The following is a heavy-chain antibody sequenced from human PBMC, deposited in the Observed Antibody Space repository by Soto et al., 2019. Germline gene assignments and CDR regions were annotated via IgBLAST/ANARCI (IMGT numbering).Heavy chain of an antibody. J-gene: IGHJ4*02. CDR3: ASAYSSSSHTFNY. D-gene: IGHD6-13*01. V-gene: IGHV3-30-3*01. Sequence: QVQLVESGGGVVQPGTSLRLSCAASGFTFSSYAMHWVRQAPGKGLEWVAVISYDGSNKYYVDSVKGRSTISRDNSKNTLFRQMNRLRAADTAVYSSASAYSSSSHTFNYRGQRTLVSVS. CDR1: GFTFSSYA. CDR2: ISYDGSNK.